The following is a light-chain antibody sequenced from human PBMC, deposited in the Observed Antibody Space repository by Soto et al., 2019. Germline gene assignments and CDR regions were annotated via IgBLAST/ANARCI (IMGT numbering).Light chain of an antibody. V-gene: IGLV1-40*01. CDR3: QAWDSSTVV. Sequence: QSVLTQPPSVSGAPGQRVSISCTGSSTNIGAGYGVHWYQQRPGTAPKLLIVGGTIRPSGVPDRFSGSNSGNTATLTISGTQAMDEADYYCQAWDSSTVVFGGGTKLTVL. CDR1: STNIGAGYG. J-gene: IGLJ2*01. CDR2: GGT.